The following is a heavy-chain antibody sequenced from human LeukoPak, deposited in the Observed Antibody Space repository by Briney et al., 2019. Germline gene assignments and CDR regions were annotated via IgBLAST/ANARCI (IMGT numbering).Heavy chain of an antibody. CDR1: GYTLTGYY. Sequence: ASVKVSCKASGYTLTGYYMHWVRQAPGQGLEWMGWINPNSGGTNYAQKFQGRVTMTRDTSISTAYMELSRLRSDDTAVYYCAYYSSSWIGTDYWGQGTLVTVSS. J-gene: IGHJ4*02. D-gene: IGHD6-13*01. CDR2: INPNSGGT. V-gene: IGHV1-2*02. CDR3: AYYSSSWIGTDY.